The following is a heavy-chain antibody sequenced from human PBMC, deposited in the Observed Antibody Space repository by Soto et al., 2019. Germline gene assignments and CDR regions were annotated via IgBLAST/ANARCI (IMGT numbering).Heavy chain of an antibody. CDR1: GFTFSSYS. D-gene: IGHD5-18*01. V-gene: IGHV3-21*01. CDR3: ARDARSMVTAMVNFDY. Sequence: EVQLVESGGGLVKPGGSLRLSCAASGFTFSSYSMNWVRQAPGKGLEWVSSISSSSSYIYYADSVKGRFTICRDNAKNSLYLQMNSLRAEDTAVYYCARDARSMVTAMVNFDYWGQGTLVTVSS. J-gene: IGHJ4*02. CDR2: ISSSSSYI.